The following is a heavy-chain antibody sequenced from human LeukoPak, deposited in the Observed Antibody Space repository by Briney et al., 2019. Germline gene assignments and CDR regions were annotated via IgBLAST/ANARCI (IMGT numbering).Heavy chain of an antibody. CDR2: INPNSGGT. V-gene: IGHV1-2*02. J-gene: IGHJ5*02. CDR3: ARVAVGATKWFDP. CDR1: GYTFTVYY. D-gene: IGHD1-26*01. Sequence: ASVKVSCKASGYTFTVYYMHWVRQAPGQGREGMGWINPNSGGTNYAQKFQGRVTMTRDTSISTAYMELSRLRSDDTAVYYCARVAVGATKWFDPWGQGTLVTVSS.